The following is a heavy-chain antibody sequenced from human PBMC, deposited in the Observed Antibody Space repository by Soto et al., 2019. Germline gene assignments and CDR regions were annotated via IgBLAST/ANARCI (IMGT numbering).Heavy chain of an antibody. D-gene: IGHD2-15*01. CDR2: IKQDGSEK. CDR3: AREPHKVDCSGVSCFENARYNWFDP. Sequence: EVQLVESGGGLVQPGGSLRLSCAASGFTFSSYWMSWVRQAPGKGLEWVASIKQDGSEKYYVDSVKGRFTISRDNAKNSLYLQMNSLRGDDTAMYYCAREPHKVDCSGVSCFENARYNWFDPWGQGTLVTVSS. CDR1: GFTFSSYW. V-gene: IGHV3-7*01. J-gene: IGHJ5*02.